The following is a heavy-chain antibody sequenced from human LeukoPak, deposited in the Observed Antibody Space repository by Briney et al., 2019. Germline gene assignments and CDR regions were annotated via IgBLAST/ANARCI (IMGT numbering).Heavy chain of an antibody. CDR3: ARGLISGEGARDYYYYMDV. D-gene: IGHD4-17*01. V-gene: IGHV4-61*08. CDR2: IYYSGST. Sequence: SQTLSLTCTVSGGSINNGGYYWSWIRQHPGKGLEWIGHIYYSGSTYYNPSLKGRVTISIDTSKNQFSLKLSSVTAADTAVYNCARGLISGEGARDYYYYMDVWGKGTTVTVSS. CDR1: GGSINNGGYY. J-gene: IGHJ6*03.